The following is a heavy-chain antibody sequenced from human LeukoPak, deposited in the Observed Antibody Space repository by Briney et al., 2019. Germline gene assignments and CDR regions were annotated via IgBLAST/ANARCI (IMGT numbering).Heavy chain of an antibody. CDR3: ARQEIGLRSFDP. Sequence: SETLSLTCTVSGYSISSGYYWGWIRQPPGKGLEWIGSVYHTGNSYYNPSLKSRVTISVDTSKNQFSLNLSSVTAADTAVYYCARQEIGLRSFDPWGQGTLVTVSS. D-gene: IGHD3/OR15-3a*01. J-gene: IGHJ5*02. CDR2: VYHTGNS. CDR1: GYSISSGYY. V-gene: IGHV4-38-2*02.